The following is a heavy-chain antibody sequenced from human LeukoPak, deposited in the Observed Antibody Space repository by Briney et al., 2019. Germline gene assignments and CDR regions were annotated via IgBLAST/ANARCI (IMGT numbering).Heavy chain of an antibody. CDR1: GYSFTSYW. J-gene: IGHJ6*03. V-gene: IGHV5-51*01. D-gene: IGHD4-11*01. CDR2: IYPGDSDT. Sequence: GESLKISCKGSGYSFTSYWIGWVRQMPGKGLEWMGIIYPGDSDTRYSPSFQGQVTISADKSISTAYLQWSSLKASDTAMYYCARRNGHSNDLGGPYYHYMDVWGKGTTVTVSS. CDR3: ARRNGHSNDLGGPYYHYMDV.